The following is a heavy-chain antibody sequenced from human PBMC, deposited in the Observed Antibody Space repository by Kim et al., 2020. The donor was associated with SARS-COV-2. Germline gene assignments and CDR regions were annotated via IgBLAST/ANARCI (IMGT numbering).Heavy chain of an antibody. D-gene: IGHD1-1*01. J-gene: IGHJ6*02. V-gene: IGHV3-53*01. CDR3: ARDTTRTYGMDV. Sequence: YYADSVKGPFTIPRDNSKNTLYHQMNSLRAEDTAVDYCARDTTRTYGMDVWGQGTTVTVSS.